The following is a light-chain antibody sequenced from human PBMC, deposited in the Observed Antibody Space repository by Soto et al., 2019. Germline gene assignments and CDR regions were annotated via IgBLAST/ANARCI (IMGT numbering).Light chain of an antibody. CDR2: EVS. CDR3: SSYAGGIKWV. Sequence: QSVLTQPPSASGSPGQSVTISCTGTSGDVGGYNFVSWYQQHPGKAPKFMIYEVSKRPSGVPDRFSGSKSGNTASLTVSGLQAEAEADYYCSSYAGGIKWVFGGGTKLTVL. V-gene: IGLV2-8*01. J-gene: IGLJ3*02. CDR1: SGDVGGYNF.